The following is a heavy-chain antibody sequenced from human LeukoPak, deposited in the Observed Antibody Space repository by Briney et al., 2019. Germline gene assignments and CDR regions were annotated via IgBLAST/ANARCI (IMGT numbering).Heavy chain of an antibody. J-gene: IGHJ4*02. CDR2: ISGSST. V-gene: IGHV3-23*01. CDR1: GFTLSSYA. D-gene: IGHD6-13*01. CDR3: ARGTLKAAATDFDY. Sequence: PGGSLRLSCAASGFTLSSYAMSWVRQAPGKGLEWVSAISGSSTNYADSVKGRFTISRDNAKNSLYLQMNSLRAEDTALYYCARGTLKAAATDFDYWGQGTLVTVSS.